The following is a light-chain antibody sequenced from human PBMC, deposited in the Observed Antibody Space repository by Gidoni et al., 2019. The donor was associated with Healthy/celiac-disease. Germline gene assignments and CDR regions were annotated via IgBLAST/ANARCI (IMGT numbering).Light chain of an antibody. V-gene: IGKV3-15*01. CDR3: QQYNNWPPFT. J-gene: IGKJ3*01. CDR1: KSVSSN. Sequence: EIVMTQSPATLSVSPGERATLSCRASKSVSSNLAWYQQKPGQAPRLRIYGASTRATGIPARFSGSGSGTEFTLTISSLQSEDVAGYYGQQYNNWPPFTFGPGTKVDIK. CDR2: GAS.